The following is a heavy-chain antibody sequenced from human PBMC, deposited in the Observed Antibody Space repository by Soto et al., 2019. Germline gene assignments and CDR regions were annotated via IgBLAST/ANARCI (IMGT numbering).Heavy chain of an antibody. CDR1: GYTFTSYY. CDR2: INPSGGST. Sequence: ASVKVSCKASGYTFTSYYMHWVRQAPGQGLEWMGIINPSGGSTSYAQKFQGRVTMTRDTSTSTVYMELSSLRSEDTAVYYCARGSIAVAGTLYYYYYYMYVWGKGTTVTVSS. CDR3: ARGSIAVAGTLYYYYYYMYV. J-gene: IGHJ6*03. V-gene: IGHV1-46*03. D-gene: IGHD6-19*01.